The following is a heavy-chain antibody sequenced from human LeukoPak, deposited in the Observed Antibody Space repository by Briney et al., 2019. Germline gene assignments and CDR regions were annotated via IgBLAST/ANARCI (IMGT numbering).Heavy chain of an antibody. CDR1: GYSISSGYY. V-gene: IGHV4-4*07. Sequence: SETLSLTCTVSGYSISSGYYWSWIRQPAGKGLEWIGHMYTSGTTNYNPSLKSRVTMSVDTSKNQFSLKLSSVTAADTAVYYCARSVRRLYGSGRSNWFDPWGQGTLVTVSS. CDR3: ARSVRRLYGSGRSNWFDP. J-gene: IGHJ5*02. D-gene: IGHD3-10*01. CDR2: MYTSGTT.